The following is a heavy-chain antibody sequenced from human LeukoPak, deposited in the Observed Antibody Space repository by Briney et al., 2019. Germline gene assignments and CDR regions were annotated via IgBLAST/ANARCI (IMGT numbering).Heavy chain of an antibody. V-gene: IGHV1-8*01. CDR2: MNPNSGNT. D-gene: IGHD2-2*02. CDR3: ARAYVGLPAAIPVFPLYYYYGMDV. J-gene: IGHJ6*02. Sequence: GASVKDSCKASGYTFTSYDINWVRQATGQGLEWMGWMNPNSGNTGYAQKFQGRVTMTRNTSISTAYMELSSLRSEDTAVYYCARAYVGLPAAIPVFPLYYYYGMDVWGQGTTVTVSS. CDR1: GYTFTSYD.